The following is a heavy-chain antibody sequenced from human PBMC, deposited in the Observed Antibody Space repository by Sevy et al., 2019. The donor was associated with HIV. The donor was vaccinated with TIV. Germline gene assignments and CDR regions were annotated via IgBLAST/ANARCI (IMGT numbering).Heavy chain of an antibody. CDR2: IRTSNRET. Sequence: ASVKVSCKASGYIFTNYPICWVRQAPGQGLEWMGCIRTSNRETKYTQKLQGRAIMTTDTSTSTVYMDLRNLRSDDTAVYYCARDSAGSGHYYLDYFDYWRQGTLVTVSS. V-gene: IGHV1-18*01. D-gene: IGHD3-22*01. J-gene: IGHJ4*02. CDR1: GYIFTNYP. CDR3: ARDSAGSGHYYLDYFDY.